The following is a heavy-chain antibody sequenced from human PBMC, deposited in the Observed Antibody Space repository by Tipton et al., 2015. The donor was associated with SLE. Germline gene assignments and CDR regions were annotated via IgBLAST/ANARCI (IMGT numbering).Heavy chain of an antibody. V-gene: IGHV4-34*01. Sequence: GLVKPSETLSLTCAVYGGSFSGYYWNWIRQPSGKGLEWIGEINHSGSTNYNPSLKSRVTISGDTSKNQFSLKLNSVTAADTAVYYCARGLEYDLSAFNIWGQGTMVTVSS. CDR1: GGSFSGYY. CDR3: ARGLEYDLSAFNI. J-gene: IGHJ3*02. D-gene: IGHD3-16*01. CDR2: INHSGST.